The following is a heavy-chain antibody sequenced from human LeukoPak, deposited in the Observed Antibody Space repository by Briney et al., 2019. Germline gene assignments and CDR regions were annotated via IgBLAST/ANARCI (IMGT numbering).Heavy chain of an antibody. D-gene: IGHD5-12*01. CDR1: GGPISSYY. V-gene: IGHV4-59*12. CDR2: IYYSGST. Sequence: SETLSLTCTVSGGPISSYYWSWIRQPPGKGLEGIGYIYYSGSTNYNPSLKSRVTISVDTSKNQFSLKLSSVTAADTAVYYCARSPGYSGYAIPAFDYWGQGTLVTVSS. J-gene: IGHJ4*02. CDR3: ARSPGYSGYAIPAFDY.